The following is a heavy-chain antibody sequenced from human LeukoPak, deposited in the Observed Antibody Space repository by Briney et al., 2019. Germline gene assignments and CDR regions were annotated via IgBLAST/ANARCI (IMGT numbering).Heavy chain of an antibody. Sequence: GGSLRLSCAASGFTFSSYAMSWVRQAPGKGLEWVSTISSRTYYADFVKGRFTISRDNPMNTLYLQMNSLRAEDTAVYFCASPSSGNWYFDLWGRGTLVTVSS. J-gene: IGHJ2*01. V-gene: IGHV3-23*01. CDR3: ASPSSGNWYFDL. CDR1: GFTFSSYA. D-gene: IGHD3-10*01. CDR2: ISSRT.